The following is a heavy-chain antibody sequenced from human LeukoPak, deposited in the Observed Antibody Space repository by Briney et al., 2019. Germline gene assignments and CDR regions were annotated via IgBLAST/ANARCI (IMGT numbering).Heavy chain of an antibody. Sequence: PSETLSLTCTVSGGSISSSSYYWGWIRQPPGKGLEWIGSIYYSGSTYYNPSLKSRVTISVDTSKNQFSLKLSSVTAADTAVYYCARDVPPYSSSSYWGQGTLVTVSS. D-gene: IGHD6-13*01. J-gene: IGHJ4*02. V-gene: IGHV4-39*07. CDR1: GGSISSSSYY. CDR2: IYYSGST. CDR3: ARDVPPYSSSSY.